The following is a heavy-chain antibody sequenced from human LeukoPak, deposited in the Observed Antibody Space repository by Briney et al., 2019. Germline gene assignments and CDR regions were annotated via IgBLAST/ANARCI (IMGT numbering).Heavy chain of an antibody. Sequence: SETLSLTCAVYGGSFSGYYWSWIRQPPGKGLEWIGYIYYSGSTYYNPSLKSRVTISVDTSKNQFSLKLSSVTAADTAVYYCARVTSVVDDAFDIWGQGTMVTVSS. D-gene: IGHD2-15*01. V-gene: IGHV4-34*09. CDR3: ARVTSVVDDAFDI. CDR1: GGSFSGYY. CDR2: IYYSGST. J-gene: IGHJ3*02.